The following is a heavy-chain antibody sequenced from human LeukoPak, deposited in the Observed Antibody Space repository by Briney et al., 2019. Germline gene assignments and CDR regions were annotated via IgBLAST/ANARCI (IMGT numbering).Heavy chain of an antibody. CDR1: GGSISSSNW. Sequence: PSETLSLTCAVSGGSISSSNWWSWVRQPPGKGLEWIGEIYHSGSTNYNLSLESRVTMSVDKSKNQFSPNLNSVTAADTAVYYCARVWTPYDTFDIWGQGTMVTVSS. J-gene: IGHJ3*02. CDR2: IYHSGST. V-gene: IGHV4-4*02. D-gene: IGHD2-21*01. CDR3: ARVWTPYDTFDI.